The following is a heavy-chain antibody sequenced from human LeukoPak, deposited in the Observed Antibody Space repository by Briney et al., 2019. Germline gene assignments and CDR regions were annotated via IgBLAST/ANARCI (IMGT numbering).Heavy chain of an antibody. D-gene: IGHD6-13*01. CDR2: ISSSSSTI. V-gene: IGHV3-48*04. CDR1: GFTFSSYS. CDR3: AKDRLAAAGTNYYYYYGMDV. J-gene: IGHJ6*02. Sequence: GGSLRLSCAASGFTFSSYSMNWVRQAPGKGLEWVSYISSSSSTIYYADSVKGRFTISRDNSKNSLYLQMNSLRTEDTALYYCAKDRLAAAGTNYYYYYGMDVWGQGTTVTVSS.